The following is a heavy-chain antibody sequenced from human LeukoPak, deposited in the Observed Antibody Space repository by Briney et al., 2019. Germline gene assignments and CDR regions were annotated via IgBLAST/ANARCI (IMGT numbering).Heavy chain of an antibody. Sequence: QPGGSLRLSCAASGFTFSRDSMNWVRQAPGKGLEWVSYINGGGSPIYYADSVRGRFAISRDNAKNSLYLQMNSLRAEDTAVYYCARDLYVGGGTERGGQGTLVTVSS. CDR2: INGGGSPI. CDR3: ARDLYVGGGTER. J-gene: IGHJ4*02. CDR1: GFTFSRDS. D-gene: IGHD4-23*01. V-gene: IGHV3-48*01.